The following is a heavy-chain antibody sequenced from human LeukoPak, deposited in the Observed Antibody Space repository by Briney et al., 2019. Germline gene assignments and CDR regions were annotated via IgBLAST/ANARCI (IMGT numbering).Heavy chain of an antibody. Sequence: PGGSLRLSCAASGFTFSSYAMSWVRQAPGKGLEWVSYISSSGGTISYADSVKGRFTISRDNAKKSLYLQMNSLRAEDTAVYYCARGPVSSSGFFGYWGQGTLVTVSS. CDR1: GFTFSSYA. CDR2: ISSSGGTI. V-gene: IGHV3-48*04. D-gene: IGHD6-19*01. CDR3: ARGPVSSSGFFGY. J-gene: IGHJ4*02.